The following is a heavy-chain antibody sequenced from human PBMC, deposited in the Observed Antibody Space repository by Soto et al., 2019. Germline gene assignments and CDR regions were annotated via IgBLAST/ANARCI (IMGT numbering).Heavy chain of an antibody. D-gene: IGHD6-19*01. Sequence: GSLTLSCTASGFTCTNAWLSWVRQAPGSGLECVFGIRSKSDGETIDYAASVRCRFIISRYDSKSTLYLQMTGLKTEDAAVYYCSTDKLAVAGRPYKPDXRGQCASVTVS. CDR1: GFTCTNAW. CDR3: STDKLAVAGRPYKPDX. V-gene: IGHV3-15*01. CDR2: IRSKSDGETI. J-gene: IGHJ4*02.